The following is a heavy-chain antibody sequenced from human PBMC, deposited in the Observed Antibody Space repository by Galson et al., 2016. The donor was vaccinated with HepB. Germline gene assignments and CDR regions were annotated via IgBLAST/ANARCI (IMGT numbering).Heavy chain of an antibody. CDR2: ITRSGGAT. CDR3: GKHGGFDY. CDR1: GFSFSNSG. V-gene: IGHV3-23*01. J-gene: IGHJ4*02. D-gene: IGHD3-16*01. Sequence: LRLSCAASGFSFSNSGMSWVRQDPGRGLEWVSGITRSGGATHYADFVKGRFTISRDNSQNTLYLYMNNLTAGDTAIYYCGKHGGFDYWGQGALVTVSS.